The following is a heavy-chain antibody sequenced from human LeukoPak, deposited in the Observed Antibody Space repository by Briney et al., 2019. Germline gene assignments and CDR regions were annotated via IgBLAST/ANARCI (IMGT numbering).Heavy chain of an antibody. Sequence: PGGSLRLSCAASGFTFRYYWMTWVRQAPGKGLEWVANLRPDGRDKYYADSVKGRFTISRDNAKNSLYLQMNGLRADDTAIYYCARDAYDDASESWGQGTLVTVSS. CDR2: LRPDGRDK. V-gene: IGHV3-7*01. D-gene: IGHD3-3*01. CDR1: GFTFRYYW. CDR3: ARDAYDDASES. J-gene: IGHJ5*02.